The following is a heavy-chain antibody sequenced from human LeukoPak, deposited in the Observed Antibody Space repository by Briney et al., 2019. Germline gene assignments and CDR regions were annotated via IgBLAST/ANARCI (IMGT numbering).Heavy chain of an antibody. V-gene: IGHV1-2*02. Sequence: SVKVSCKASGYTFTGYYMHWVRQAPGQGLEWMGWINPNSGGTNYAQKFQGRVTMTRDTSISTAYMELSRLRSDDTAVYYCAREAAYGYYYYMDVWGKGTTVTVSS. CDR3: AREAAYGYYYYMDV. CDR2: INPNSGGT. J-gene: IGHJ6*03. D-gene: IGHD4-17*01. CDR1: GYTFTGYY.